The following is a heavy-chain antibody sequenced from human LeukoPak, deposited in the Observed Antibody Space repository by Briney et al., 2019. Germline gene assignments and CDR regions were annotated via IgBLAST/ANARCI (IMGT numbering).Heavy chain of an antibody. D-gene: IGHD3-9*01. CDR1: GYTFTSYY. Sequence: ASVKVSCKASGYTFTSYYMHWVRQAPGQGLEWMGIINPGGGSTSYAQKFQGRVTMTRDTSTSTVYMELSSLRSEDTAVYYCARDHGAASSYFHFDYWGQGTLVTVSS. J-gene: IGHJ4*02. CDR2: INPGGGST. CDR3: ARDHGAASSYFHFDY. V-gene: IGHV1-46*01.